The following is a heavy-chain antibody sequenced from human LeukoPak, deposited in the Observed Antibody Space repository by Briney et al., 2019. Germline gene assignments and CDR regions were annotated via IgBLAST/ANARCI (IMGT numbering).Heavy chain of an antibody. CDR3: ARTYSSGWYYFDY. V-gene: IGHV4-38-2*01. CDR2: IYHSGST. Sequence: PSETLSLTCAVSGYSISSGYYWGWIRQPPGKGLEWIGSIYHSGSTYYNPSLKSRVTISVDTSKNRFSLKLSSVTAADTAVYYCARTYSSGWYYFDYWGQGTLVTVSS. CDR1: GYSISSGYY. D-gene: IGHD6-19*01. J-gene: IGHJ4*02.